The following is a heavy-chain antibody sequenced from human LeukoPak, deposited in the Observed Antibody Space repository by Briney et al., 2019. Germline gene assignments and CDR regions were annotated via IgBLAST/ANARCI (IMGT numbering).Heavy chain of an antibody. V-gene: IGHV3-30-3*02. D-gene: IGHD3-22*01. CDR1: GFTFSSYA. Sequence: GGSLRLSCAASGFTFSSYAMHWVRQAPGKGLEWVAVISYDGSNKYYADSVKGRFTISRDNSKNTLYLQMNSLRAEDTAVYYCAKKAPYDSSGYYFAGYFDYWGQGTLVTVSS. J-gene: IGHJ4*02. CDR3: AKKAPYDSSGYYFAGYFDY. CDR2: ISYDGSNK.